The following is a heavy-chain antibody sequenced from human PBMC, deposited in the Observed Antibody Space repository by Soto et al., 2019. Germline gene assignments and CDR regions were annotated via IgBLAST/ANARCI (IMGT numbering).Heavy chain of an antibody. D-gene: IGHD3-9*01. CDR2: ISGSGGST. Sequence: GGSLRLSCAASGFTFSSYAMSWVRQAPGKGLEWVSAISGSGGSTYYADSVKGRFTISRDNSKNTLYLQMNSLRAEDTAVYYCAKDLYDILTGFQGDDAFDIWGQGTMVTVSS. CDR3: AKDLYDILTGFQGDDAFDI. V-gene: IGHV3-23*01. CDR1: GFTFSSYA. J-gene: IGHJ3*02.